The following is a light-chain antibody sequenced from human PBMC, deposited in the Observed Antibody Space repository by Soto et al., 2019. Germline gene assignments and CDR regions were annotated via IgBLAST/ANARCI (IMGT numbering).Light chain of an antibody. CDR3: QQSYGIPRT. V-gene: IGKV1-39*01. J-gene: IGKJ1*01. CDR2: AAS. Sequence: DIQMTQSPASLSASVGDRVSITCRASQSINSYLNWYQQRPGKAPKLLIYAASNLQTGVPSRFSGSGSGTDFTLTISSLQPEDSATYYCQQSYGIPRTFGQGTKVDIK. CDR1: QSINSY.